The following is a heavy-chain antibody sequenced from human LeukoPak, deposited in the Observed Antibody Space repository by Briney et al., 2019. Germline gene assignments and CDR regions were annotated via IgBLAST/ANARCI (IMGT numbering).Heavy chain of an antibody. CDR3: ARQYSSSWFHFDY. CDR1: GFTFSSYS. Sequence: PGGSLRLSCAASGFTFSSYSMNWVRQAPGKGLEWVSSISSSSSYIYYAESVKGRFTISRDSAKNSLYLQMNSLRAEDTAVYYCARQYSSSWFHFDYWGQGTLVTASS. D-gene: IGHD6-13*01. CDR2: ISSSSSYI. J-gene: IGHJ4*02. V-gene: IGHV3-21*01.